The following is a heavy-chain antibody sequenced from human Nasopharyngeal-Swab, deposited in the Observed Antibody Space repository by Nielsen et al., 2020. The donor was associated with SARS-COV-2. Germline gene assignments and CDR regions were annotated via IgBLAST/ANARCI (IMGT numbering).Heavy chain of an antibody. V-gene: IGHV2-5*02. D-gene: IGHD2-2*01. CDR3: ARGYQLIRGFDY. Sequence: PGKALEWLALVHWDDEKRYSPSLKSRLTITKDTSKNQAVLTMTNVDPVDTATYYCARGYQLIRGFDYWGQGTLVTVSS. CDR2: VHWDDEK. J-gene: IGHJ4*02.